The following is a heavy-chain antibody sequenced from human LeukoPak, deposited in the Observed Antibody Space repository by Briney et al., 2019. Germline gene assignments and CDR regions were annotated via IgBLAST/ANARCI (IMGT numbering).Heavy chain of an antibody. Sequence: GGSLRLSCAASGFTFTTYSMNWVRQAPGKGLEWVSSITSSSTSMYYADSVKGRFTISRDNAKNSLYLQMNSLRAEDTAVYYCARGDSYYGSGSYSDYWGQGTLVTVSS. V-gene: IGHV3-21*04. D-gene: IGHD3-10*01. CDR1: GFTFTTYS. CDR2: ITSSSTSM. J-gene: IGHJ4*02. CDR3: ARGDSYYGSGSYSDY.